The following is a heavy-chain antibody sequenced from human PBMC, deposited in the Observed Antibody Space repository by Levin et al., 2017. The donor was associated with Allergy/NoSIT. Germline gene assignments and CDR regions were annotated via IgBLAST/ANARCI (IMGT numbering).Heavy chain of an antibody. Sequence: GGSLRLSCTASGFTFGDYTMSWFRQAPGKGLEWVGFIRGKAYGGATEYAASVKGRFIISREDSKSIAYLQMNSLRTEDTAVYYCSREGGTPNYDFWSGSYTNRVDFDLWGRGTLVTVSS. CDR3: SREGGTPNYDFWSGSYTNRVDFDL. V-gene: IGHV3-49*03. J-gene: IGHJ2*01. CDR2: IRGKAYGGAT. D-gene: IGHD3-3*01. CDR1: GFTFGDYT.